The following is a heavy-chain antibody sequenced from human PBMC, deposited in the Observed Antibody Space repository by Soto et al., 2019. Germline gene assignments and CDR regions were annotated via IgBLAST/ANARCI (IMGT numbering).Heavy chain of an antibody. V-gene: IGHV4-34*01. Sequence: SETLSLTCAVYGGSFSGYYWSWIRQPPGKGLEWIGEINHSGSTNYNPSLKSRVTISVDTSKNQFSLKLSSVTAADTAVYYCARVHIKGLYYGMDVWGQGTTVTVYS. CDR2: INHSGST. CDR1: GGSFSGYY. D-gene: IGHD2-21*02. J-gene: IGHJ6*02. CDR3: ARVHIKGLYYGMDV.